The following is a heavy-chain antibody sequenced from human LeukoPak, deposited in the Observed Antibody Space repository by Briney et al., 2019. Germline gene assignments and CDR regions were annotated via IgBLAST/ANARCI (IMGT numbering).Heavy chain of an antibody. CDR2: IYWNDEK. CDR1: GFSLRISEVG. Sequence: ESGPTLVIPPQTLTLTCAFSGFSLRISEVGVGWIRQPPGKALEWLALIYWNDEKRYRPSPKNRLTITKDTSKNQVVLTMTNMDLVDTATYYCAHRHHLLFAFDIWGQGTMVTVSS. V-gene: IGHV2-5*01. D-gene: IGHD2-2*01. CDR3: AHRHHLLFAFDI. J-gene: IGHJ3*02.